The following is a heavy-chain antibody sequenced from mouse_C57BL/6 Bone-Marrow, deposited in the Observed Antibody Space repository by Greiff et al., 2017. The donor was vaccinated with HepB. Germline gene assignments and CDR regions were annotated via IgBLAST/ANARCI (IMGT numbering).Heavy chain of an antibody. J-gene: IGHJ2*01. Sequence: QVQLQQSGAELVRPGTSVKMSCKASGYTFTNYWIGWAKQRPGHGLEWIGDIYPGGGYTNYNQKFKGKATLTVDTSSSTAYMQLSSLTSEDSAVYYCARITTVDYFDYWGQGTTLTVSS. CDR2: IYPGGGYT. CDR3: ARITTVDYFDY. D-gene: IGHD1-1*01. V-gene: IGHV1-63*01. CDR1: GYTFTNYW.